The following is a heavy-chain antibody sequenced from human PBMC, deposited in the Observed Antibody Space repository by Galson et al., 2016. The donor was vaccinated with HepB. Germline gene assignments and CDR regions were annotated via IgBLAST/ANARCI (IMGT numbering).Heavy chain of an antibody. Sequence: SLRLSCAASSGFTFDDYDLHWVRQAPGKGLEGVSGISSNSDSIGYADSVKGRFTISRDNRKNSLYLQMNSLRIEDTALYYCAKGRAISYYHYGMDVWGKGTLVIVSS. CDR1: GFTFDDYD. V-gene: IGHV3-9*01. J-gene: IGHJ6*04. CDR2: ISSNSDSI. CDR3: AKGRAISYYHYGMDV.